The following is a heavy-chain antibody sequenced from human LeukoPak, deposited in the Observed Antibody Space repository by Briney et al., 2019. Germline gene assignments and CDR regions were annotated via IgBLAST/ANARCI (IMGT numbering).Heavy chain of an antibody. V-gene: IGHV3-53*01. J-gene: IGHJ4*02. CDR3: ARASGYSGYVPFDY. Sequence: GGSLRLSCAASGFTVSSNYMSWVRQAPGKGLEWVSVIYSGGDTYYADSVKGRFTISRDNSKNTLYLQMNTLRAEDTAVYYCARASGYSGYVPFDYWGQGTLVTVSS. CDR2: IYSGGDT. D-gene: IGHD5-12*01. CDR1: GFTVSSNY.